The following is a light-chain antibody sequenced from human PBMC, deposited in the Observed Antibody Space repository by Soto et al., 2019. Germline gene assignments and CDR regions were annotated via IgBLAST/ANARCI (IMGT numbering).Light chain of an antibody. V-gene: IGLV2-8*01. Sequence: QSPLTQPPSPSGSPGQSVTIPRTGTSSDVGGYDHVSWYQQHPGKAPKLMIYEVTKRPAGVPDRFSGSKSGNTASLTVSGLQAEDEADYYCSSDAGNYDSVVGTGTKVTVL. CDR3: SSDAGNYDSV. J-gene: IGLJ1*01. CDR2: EVT. CDR1: SSDVGGYDH.